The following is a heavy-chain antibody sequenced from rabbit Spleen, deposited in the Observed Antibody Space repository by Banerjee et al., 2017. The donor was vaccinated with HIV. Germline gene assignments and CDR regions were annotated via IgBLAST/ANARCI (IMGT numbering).Heavy chain of an antibody. J-gene: IGHJ6*01. V-gene: IGHV1S40*01. CDR3: ARDTGSSFSSYGMDL. Sequence: QSLEESGGDLVKPGASLTLTCTASGFSFSSSYYMCWVRQAPGKGLEWIACIYAGSSRSTKYASWAKGRFTISRTSSTTVTLQMTSLTVADTATYFCARDTGSSFSSYGMDLWGPGTLVTVS. CDR1: GFSFSSSYY. CDR2: IYAGSSRST. D-gene: IGHD8-1*01.